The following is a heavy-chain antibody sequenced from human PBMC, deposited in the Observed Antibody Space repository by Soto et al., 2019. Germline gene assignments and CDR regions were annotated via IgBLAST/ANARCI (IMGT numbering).Heavy chain of an antibody. CDR3: ARKSWGATATLDYYYFYMDV. J-gene: IGHJ6*03. CDR1: GDTFTDYY. CDR2: INPNSGVT. Sequence: QVQLVQSGAEVKKPGASVTVSCRSSGDTFTDYYMHWVRQAPGQGLEWMGWINPNSGVTKYAQKFQGWVTMTRDTASKTVHMQLSRVRSDHTAVYYWARKSWGATATLDYYYFYMDVWGTGTTVTVSS. V-gene: IGHV1-2*04. D-gene: IGHD3-16*01.